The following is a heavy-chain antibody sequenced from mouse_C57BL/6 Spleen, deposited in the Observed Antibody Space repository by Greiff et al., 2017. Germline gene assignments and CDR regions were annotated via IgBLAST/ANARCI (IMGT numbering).Heavy chain of an antibody. CDR3: ARRDSDY. J-gene: IGHJ2*01. CDR1: GYTFTSYW. CDR2: IDPSDSYT. Sequence: QVQLQQPGAELVRPGTSVKLSCKASGYTFTSYWMHWVKQRPGQGLEWIGVIDPSDSYTNYNQKFKGKATLTVDTSSSTAYMQLSSLTSEDSAVYYCARRDSDYWGQGTTLTVSS. V-gene: IGHV1-59*01.